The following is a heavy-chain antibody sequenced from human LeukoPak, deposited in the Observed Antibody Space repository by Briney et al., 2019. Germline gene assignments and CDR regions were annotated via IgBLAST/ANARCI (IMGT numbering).Heavy chain of an antibody. J-gene: IGHJ3*02. CDR3: ARGFTIFGVVNDAFDI. CDR1: GFTFSSYS. D-gene: IGHD3-3*01. V-gene: IGHV3-21*06. Sequence: PGGSLRLSCAASGFTFSSYSMNWVRQAPGKGLEWVSPISSSSSYIYYADSVKGRFTISRDNAKNTMYLEMNSLRAEDTAIYYCARGFTIFGVVNDAFDIWGQGTMVTVSS. CDR2: ISSSSSYI.